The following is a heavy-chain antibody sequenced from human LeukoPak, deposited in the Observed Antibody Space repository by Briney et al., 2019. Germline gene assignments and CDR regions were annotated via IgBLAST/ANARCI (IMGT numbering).Heavy chain of an antibody. Sequence: GQSLRLSCAAAAFTVSSNYMSWVRQAPGKGLEWVSSIYSGVSKYYTDSVKGRFTISRDNSKNTLYLQMNSLRAEDTAVYYCARDLAGYPSFDYWGQGTLVTVSS. J-gene: IGHJ4*02. D-gene: IGHD5-12*01. CDR2: IYSGVSK. CDR3: ARDLAGYPSFDY. CDR1: AFTVSSNY. V-gene: IGHV3-66*01.